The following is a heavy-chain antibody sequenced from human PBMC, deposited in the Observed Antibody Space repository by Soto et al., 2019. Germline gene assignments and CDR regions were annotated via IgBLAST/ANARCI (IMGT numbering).Heavy chain of an antibody. CDR3: LRVRGLGFLEWQYALAV. V-gene: IGHV4-34*01. J-gene: IGHJ6*02. CDR1: SAAFVGCY. D-gene: IGHD3-3*01. CDR2: INHSGST. Sequence: SETLSLTCVVNSAAFVGCYWRWSCAPPRKGLEWIGEINHSGSTNYNPSLKSRVTISVDTSKNQFSLKLSSVTAADKAVYYWLRVRGLGFLEWQYALAVWGQGTMVT.